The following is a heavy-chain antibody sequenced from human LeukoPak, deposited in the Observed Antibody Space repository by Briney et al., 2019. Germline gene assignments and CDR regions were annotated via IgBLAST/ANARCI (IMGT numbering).Heavy chain of an antibody. J-gene: IGHJ4*02. CDR1: GGSIRNYY. V-gene: IGHV4-59*01. CDR2: AFYSGRT. CDR3: ARGDDSPDY. Sequence: SETLSLTCTVSGGSIRNYYWSWIRHPPGKGLEWIGYAFYSGRTNYNPSLKSRVTMSVDTSKSQFSLKLTSVTAADTAVYYCARGDDSPDYWGQGTLVTVSS. D-gene: IGHD3-22*01.